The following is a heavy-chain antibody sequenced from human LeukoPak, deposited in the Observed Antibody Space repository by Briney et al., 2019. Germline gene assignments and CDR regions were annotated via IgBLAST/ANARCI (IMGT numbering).Heavy chain of an antibody. CDR2: IKQDGSDK. D-gene: IGHD2-2*01. CDR1: GRTFSTYW. Sequence: GGSLRLSCAASGRTFSTYWMSWVRQAPGMGLEWVANIKQDGSDKFYVDSVKGRFTISRDNAKNSMYLQMNSLRAEDTAVYYCARVLPVASRDYWGQGTLVTVSS. V-gene: IGHV3-7*01. J-gene: IGHJ4*02. CDR3: ARVLPVASRDY.